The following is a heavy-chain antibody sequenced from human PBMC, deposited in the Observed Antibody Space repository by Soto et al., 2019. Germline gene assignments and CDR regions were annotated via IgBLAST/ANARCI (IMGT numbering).Heavy chain of an antibody. J-gene: IGHJ5*02. V-gene: IGHV2-5*02. D-gene: IGHD2-15*01. CDR3: VHRGLPRPGAEDINSFAP. CDR1: GFSLSTTGVG. Sequence: SGPTLVNPTQTLTLTCTFSGFSLSTTGVGVGWIRQPPGKTLEWLGLIYWDDDKRYSPSLKSRLTITKDTSKNQVVLTMKNMDPVDTATYYCVHRGLPRPGAEDINSFAPWGPGTLVTVSS. CDR2: IYWDDDK.